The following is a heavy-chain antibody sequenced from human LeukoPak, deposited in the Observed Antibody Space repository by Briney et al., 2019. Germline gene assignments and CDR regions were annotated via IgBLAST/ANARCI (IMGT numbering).Heavy chain of an antibody. Sequence: GESLKISCKGSGYSFTSYWIGWVRQMPGKGLEWMGIIYPGDSDTRDSPSFQGQVTISADKSISTTYLQWSSLKASDTAMYYCARLSLGDYGGNSYYFDYWGQGTLVTVSS. D-gene: IGHD4-23*01. V-gene: IGHV5-51*01. J-gene: IGHJ4*02. CDR3: ARLSLGDYGGNSYYFDY. CDR1: GYSFTSYW. CDR2: IYPGDSDT.